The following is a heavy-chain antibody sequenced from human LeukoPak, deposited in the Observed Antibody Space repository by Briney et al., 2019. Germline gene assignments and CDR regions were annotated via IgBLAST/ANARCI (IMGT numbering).Heavy chain of an antibody. CDR2: ISAYNGNT. J-gene: IGHJ4*02. D-gene: IGHD1-1*01. Sequence: ASVKVSCKASGYTFTSYGISWVRQAPGQVLERMGWISAYNGNTNYAQKLQGRVTMTTDTSTSTAYMELRSLRSDDTAVYYCARDLGELEWSYYFDYWGQGTLVTVSS. CDR1: GYTFTSYG. V-gene: IGHV1-18*01. CDR3: ARDLGELEWSYYFDY.